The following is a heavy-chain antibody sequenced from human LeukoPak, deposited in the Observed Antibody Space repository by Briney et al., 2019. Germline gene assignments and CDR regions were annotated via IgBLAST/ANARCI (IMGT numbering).Heavy chain of an antibody. CDR3: AKDSYGMDV. J-gene: IGHJ6*02. V-gene: IGHV3-30*18. CDR1: GFPFSVYA. CDR2: ISHDGSNE. Sequence: GGSLRLSCAASGFPFSVYAIHWVRQAPGKGLEWVAVISHDGSNEYYADSVKGRFTISRDNSKNTLYLQMDSLRAEDTAVYYCAKDSYGMDVWGQGTTVTVSS.